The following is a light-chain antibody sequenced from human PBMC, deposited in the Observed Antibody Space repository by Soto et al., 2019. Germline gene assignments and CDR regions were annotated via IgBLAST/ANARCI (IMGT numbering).Light chain of an antibody. V-gene: IGKV3-15*01. J-gene: IGKJ2*01. Sequence: EIVMTQSPATLSVSPGERATLSCRASQSISGELAWYQQGPGQPPRLLIYGVSTRATGVPDRFSGSGSGSDFTLTISGLQSEDFAVYYCQQGHDWPLTFGQGTRLDI. CDR3: QQGHDWPLT. CDR2: GVS. CDR1: QSISGE.